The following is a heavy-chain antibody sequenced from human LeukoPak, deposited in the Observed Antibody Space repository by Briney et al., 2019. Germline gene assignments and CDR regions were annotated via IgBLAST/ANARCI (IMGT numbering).Heavy chain of an antibody. CDR3: ARCLYGDYVYYMDV. D-gene: IGHD4-17*01. CDR2: ISSSGSTI. J-gene: IGHJ6*03. V-gene: IGHV3-11*04. CDR1: GFTFSDYY. Sequence: GGSLRLSCAASGFTFSDYYMSWIRQAPGKGLEWVSYISSSGSTIYYADSVKGRFTISRDNAKNSLYLQMNSLRAEDTAVYYCARCLYGDYVYYMDVWGKGTTVTISS.